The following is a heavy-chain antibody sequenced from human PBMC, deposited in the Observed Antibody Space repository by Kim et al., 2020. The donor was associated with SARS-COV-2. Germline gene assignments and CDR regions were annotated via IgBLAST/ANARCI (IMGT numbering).Heavy chain of an antibody. CDR2: INTNSGNP. CDR1: GYTFTSYA. J-gene: IGHJ6*02. CDR3: ARSSSRTPYSRMDV. V-gene: IGHV7-4-1*02. D-gene: IGHD6-13*01. Sequence: ASVKVSCKPSGYTFTSYAMNWVRQAPGQGLEWMGWINTNSGNPTYAQGFTGRFVFSLDTSVSTAYLQISSLKAEDTAVYYCARSSSRTPYSRMDVWGQGTTVTVSS.